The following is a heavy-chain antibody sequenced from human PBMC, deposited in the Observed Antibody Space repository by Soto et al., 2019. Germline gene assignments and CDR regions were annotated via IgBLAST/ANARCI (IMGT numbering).Heavy chain of an antibody. D-gene: IGHD6-13*01. J-gene: IGHJ4*02. CDR3: ATDTIAAAGTFDY. Sequence: GGSLRLSCAASGFTFSSYEMNWVRQAPGKGLEWVSYISSSGSTIYYADSVKGRFTISRDNAKNSLYLQMNSLRAEDTAVYYGATDTIAAAGTFDYWGQGTLVTVSS. CDR2: ISSSGSTI. CDR1: GFTFSSYE. V-gene: IGHV3-48*03.